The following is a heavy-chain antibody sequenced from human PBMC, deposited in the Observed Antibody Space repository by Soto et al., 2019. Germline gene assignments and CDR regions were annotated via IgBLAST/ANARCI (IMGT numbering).Heavy chain of an antibody. J-gene: IGHJ4*02. CDR3: TEASNDIGSYFGY. D-gene: IGHD2-8*01. CDR2: ITSKAYGGTT. CDR1: GFTFGIYA. Sequence: GGSLTLSCTASGFTFGIYAMSWVRQAPGKGLEWVGFITSKAYGGTTQYAASVKGRFTISRHDSKGIAYLQMNSLKTEDTAVHYSTEASNDIGSYFGYWGQGTLVTVSS. V-gene: IGHV3-49*04.